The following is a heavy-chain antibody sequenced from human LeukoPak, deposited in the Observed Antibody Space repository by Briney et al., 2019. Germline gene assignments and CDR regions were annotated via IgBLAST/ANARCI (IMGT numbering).Heavy chain of an antibody. J-gene: IGHJ4*02. Sequence: SQTLSLTCTVSGGSISSGGYYWSWIRQHPGKGVEWIGYIYYSGSTYYNPSLKSRVTISVDTSKNQFSLKLSSVTAADTAVYYCASSLSGYYHFDYWGQGTLVTVSS. CDR1: GGSISSGGYY. CDR2: IYYSGST. V-gene: IGHV4-31*03. CDR3: ASSLSGYYHFDY. D-gene: IGHD3-22*01.